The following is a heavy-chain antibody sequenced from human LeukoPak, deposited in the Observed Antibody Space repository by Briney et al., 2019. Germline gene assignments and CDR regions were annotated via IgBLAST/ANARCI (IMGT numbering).Heavy chain of an antibody. D-gene: IGHD3-9*01. Sequence: PSETLSLTCAVSGGSISSGGYSWSWIRQPPGKGLEWIGYIYHSGSTYYNPSLKSRVTISVDRSKNQFSLKLSSVTAADTAVYYCAGSRRKEYYDISVPSYYYYGMDVWGQGTTVTVSS. V-gene: IGHV4-30-2*01. CDR1: GGSISSGGYS. CDR3: AGSRRKEYYDISVPSYYYYGMDV. CDR2: IYHSGST. J-gene: IGHJ6*02.